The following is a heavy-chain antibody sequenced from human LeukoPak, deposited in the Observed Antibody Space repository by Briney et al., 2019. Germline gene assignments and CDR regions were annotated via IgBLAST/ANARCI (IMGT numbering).Heavy chain of an antibody. Sequence: ASVKVSCKASGYTFTGYYMHWVRQAPGQGLEWMGWINPNSGGTNYAQKFQGRVTMTRDMSISTAYMELSRLRSDDTAVYYCAREVAAAGTGHDAFDIWGQGTMVTVSS. V-gene: IGHV1-2*02. D-gene: IGHD6-13*01. CDR3: AREVAAAGTGHDAFDI. CDR1: GYTFTGYY. CDR2: INPNSGGT. J-gene: IGHJ3*02.